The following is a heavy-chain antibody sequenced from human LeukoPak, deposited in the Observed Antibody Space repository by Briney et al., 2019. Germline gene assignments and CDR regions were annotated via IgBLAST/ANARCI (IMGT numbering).Heavy chain of an antibody. CDR1: GFTFSSYG. Sequence: GRSLRLSCAASGFTFSSYGMHWVRQAPGKGLEWVAVISYDGSNKYYADSVKGRFTISRDNPKNTLYLQMNSLRAEDTAVYYCAKGMREGGNWFDPWGQGTLVTVSS. J-gene: IGHJ5*02. CDR3: AKGMREGGNWFDP. V-gene: IGHV3-30*18. D-gene: IGHD3-16*01. CDR2: ISYDGSNK.